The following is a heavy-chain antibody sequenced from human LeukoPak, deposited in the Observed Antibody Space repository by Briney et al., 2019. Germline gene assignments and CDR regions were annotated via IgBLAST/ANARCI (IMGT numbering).Heavy chain of an antibody. CDR2: INHSGST. CDR1: VGSFSGYY. Sequence: PSETLSLTCAVYVGSFSGYYWSWIRQSPGKGLEWIGEINHSGSTYYNPSLKSRVTISVDTSKNQFSLKLSSVTAADTAVYYCARDGGHWFDPWGQGTLVTVSS. D-gene: IGHD3-10*01. CDR3: ARDGGHWFDP. V-gene: IGHV4-34*01. J-gene: IGHJ5*02.